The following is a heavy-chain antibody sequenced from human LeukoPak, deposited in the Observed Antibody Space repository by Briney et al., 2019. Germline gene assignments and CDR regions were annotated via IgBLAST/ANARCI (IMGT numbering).Heavy chain of an antibody. CDR2: IRSKAYGGTT. CDR3: TRDLYYSSGWYFDY. D-gene: IGHD6-19*01. V-gene: IGHV3-49*03. J-gene: IGHJ4*02. Sequence: PGGSLRLSCAASGFTFSDYYMSWIRQAPGKGLEWVGFIRSKAYGGTTEYAASVKGRFTISRDDSKSIAYLQMNSLKTEDTAVYYCTRDLYYSSGWYFDYWGQGTLVTVSS. CDR1: GFTFSDYY.